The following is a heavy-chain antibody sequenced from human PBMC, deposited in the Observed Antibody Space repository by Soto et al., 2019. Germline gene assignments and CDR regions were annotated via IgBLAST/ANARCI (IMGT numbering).Heavy chain of an antibody. CDR3: AKAGSYCSGGSCYPRSS. CDR2: ISYDGSNK. Sequence: GGSLRLSCAASGFTFSSYGMHWVRQAPGKGLEWVAVISYDGSNKYYADSVKGRFTISRDNSKNTLYLQMNSLRAEDTAVYYCAKAGSYCSGGSCYPRSSWGQGTLVTVSS. J-gene: IGHJ4*02. D-gene: IGHD2-15*01. CDR1: GFTFSSYG. V-gene: IGHV3-30*18.